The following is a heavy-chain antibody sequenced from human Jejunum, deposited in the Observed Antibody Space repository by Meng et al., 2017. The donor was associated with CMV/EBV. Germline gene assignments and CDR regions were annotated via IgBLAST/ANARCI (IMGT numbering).Heavy chain of an antibody. CDR2: IYHSGST. Sequence: GTSVNNYYWSWIRQPPGKGLEWIGYIYHSGSTDSNPSLSSRVTISIDTSKNQVSLQLSSVTAADTAVYYCAKVSEWNYGRGWFDRWGQGTLVTVSS. V-gene: IGHV4-59*02. J-gene: IGHJ5*02. CDR1: GTSVNNYY. CDR3: AKVSEWNYGRGWFDR. D-gene: IGHD1-7*01.